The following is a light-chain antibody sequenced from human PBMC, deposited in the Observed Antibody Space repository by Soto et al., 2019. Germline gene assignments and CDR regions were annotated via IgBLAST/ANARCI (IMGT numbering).Light chain of an antibody. CDR1: QRVVSTY. J-gene: IGKJ1*01. CDR3: QQYGTSTWT. CDR2: GAS. Sequence: EIVLPQSPGTLSFSPGASPTLSGKATQRVVSTYLAWYQQKPGQAPRLLIYGASIRATGIPDRFSGSGSGTDFTLTISRLEPEDFAVYYCQQYGTSTWTFGQGTKVDIK. V-gene: IGKV3-20*01.